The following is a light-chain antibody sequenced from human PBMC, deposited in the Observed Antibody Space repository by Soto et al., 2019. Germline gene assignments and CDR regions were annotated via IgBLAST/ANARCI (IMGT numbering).Light chain of an antibody. CDR3: QCYSDPPPAV. Sequence: EIVLTQSPGTLSLSPGERATLSCRAIQSVSNNYLAWYQQKPGQAPRLLIYGASNRATGIPARFSGSGSGTEFTLTISSLQSEDFAVYYCQCYSDPPPAVFGPGTKVDIK. CDR1: QSVSNNY. V-gene: IGKV3-20*01. CDR2: GAS. J-gene: IGKJ3*01.